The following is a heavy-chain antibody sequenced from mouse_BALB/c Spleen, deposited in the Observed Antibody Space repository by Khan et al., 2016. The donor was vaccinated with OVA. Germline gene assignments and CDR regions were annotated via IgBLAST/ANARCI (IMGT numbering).Heavy chain of an antibody. CDR2: IWSDGST. Sequence: QVQLKQSGPGLVQPSQSLSITCTVSGFSLITYGVHWVRQSPGKGLEWLGVIWSDGSTAYNAAFISRLSITKDNSKSQVFFKMNSLQADDTAIYYCTRNSYRYDFTYWGRGTLVTVSA. V-gene: IGHV2-2*01. CDR1: GFSLITYG. D-gene: IGHD2-12*01. CDR3: TRNSYRYDFTY. J-gene: IGHJ3*01.